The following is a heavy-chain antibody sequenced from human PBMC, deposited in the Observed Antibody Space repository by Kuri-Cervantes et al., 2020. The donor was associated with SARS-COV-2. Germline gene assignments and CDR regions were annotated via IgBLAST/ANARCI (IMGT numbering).Heavy chain of an antibody. D-gene: IGHD1-1*01. CDR3: ARPTRGKRD. CDR2: IYPGDPDT. V-gene: IGHV5-51*01. J-gene: IGHJ4*02. Sequence: GESLKISCKGSGYSFTGYWIAWVRQMPGKGLECMGIIYPGDPDTRSSPSFQGQVTISADKSINTAYLQWSSLKASDTAMYYCARPTRGKRDWGPGTLVTVSS. CDR1: GYSFTGYW.